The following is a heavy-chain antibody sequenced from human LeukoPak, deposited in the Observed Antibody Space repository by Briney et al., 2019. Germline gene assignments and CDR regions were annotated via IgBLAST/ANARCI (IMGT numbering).Heavy chain of an antibody. D-gene: IGHD6-19*01. CDR2: INSDGSST. CDR1: GFTFSRYW. Sequence: PGGSLRLSCAASGFTFSRYWMHWVRQAPGKGLVWVSRINSDGSSTSYADSVKGRFTISRDNAKNTLYLQMNSLRAEDTAVYYCARATSSGWYVNTVDWGQGTLVTVSS. J-gene: IGHJ4*02. V-gene: IGHV3-74*01. CDR3: ARATSSGWYVNTVD.